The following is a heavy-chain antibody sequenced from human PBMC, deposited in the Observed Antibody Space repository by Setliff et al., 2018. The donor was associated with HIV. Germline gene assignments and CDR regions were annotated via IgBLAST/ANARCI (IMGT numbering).Heavy chain of an antibody. Sequence: ASVKVSCKASGYTFTSYTMHWARQAPGQRLEWMGWINAGNGNTKYSQKFQGRVTITRDTSASTAYMELSSLRSEDTAVHYCARGFSVYSSSDPLLNWFDPWGQGTQVTVSS. CDR2: INAGNGNT. CDR1: GYTFTSYT. D-gene: IGHD6-6*01. CDR3: ARGFSVYSSSDPLLNWFDP. V-gene: IGHV1-3*01. J-gene: IGHJ5*02.